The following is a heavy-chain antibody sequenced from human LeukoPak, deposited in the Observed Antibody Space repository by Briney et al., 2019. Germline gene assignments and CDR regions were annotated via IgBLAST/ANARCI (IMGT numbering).Heavy chain of an antibody. CDR2: ISSSSSTI. CDR3: ARDLGSSSWYVQGFLDV. Sequence: GGSLRLSCAASGFTFSSYAMSWVRQAPGKGLEWVSYISSSSSTIYYADSVKGRFTISRDNAKNSLYLQINSLRAEDTAVYYCARDLGSSSWYVQGFLDVWGQGTTVTVSS. V-gene: IGHV3-48*01. D-gene: IGHD6-13*01. J-gene: IGHJ6*02. CDR1: GFTFSSYA.